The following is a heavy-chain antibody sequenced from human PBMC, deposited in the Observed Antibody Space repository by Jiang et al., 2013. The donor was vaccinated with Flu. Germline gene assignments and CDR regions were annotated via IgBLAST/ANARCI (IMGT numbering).Heavy chain of an antibody. D-gene: IGHD1-26*01. CDR2: IYYSGSAGYNS. J-gene: IGHJ4*02. CDR1: GGSIRNGGYS. V-gene: IGHV4-31*03. CDR3: AREYLLEGEGRDYFDY. Sequence: GSGLVKPSQTLSLTCTVSGGSIRNGGYSWSWIRQHPGKGLEWIGYIYYSGSAGYNSDYNPSLKSRVTISADSSKNQFSLKLSSVTAADTAVYYCAREYLLEGEGRDYFDYVGPGNPGHRLL.